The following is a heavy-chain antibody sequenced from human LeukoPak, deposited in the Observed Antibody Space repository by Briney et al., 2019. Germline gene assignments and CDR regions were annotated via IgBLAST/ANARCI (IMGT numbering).Heavy chain of an antibody. V-gene: IGHV5-51*01. CDR3: ARRSYSSGWFLGALDI. Sequence: GESLKISCKGSGYSFTSYWIGWVRQMPGKGLEWMGIIYPGDSDTRYSPSFQGQVTISADKSISTAYLQWSSLKASDTAMYYCARRSYSSGWFLGALDIWGQGTMVTVSS. D-gene: IGHD6-19*01. CDR2: IYPGDSDT. CDR1: GYSFTSYW. J-gene: IGHJ3*02.